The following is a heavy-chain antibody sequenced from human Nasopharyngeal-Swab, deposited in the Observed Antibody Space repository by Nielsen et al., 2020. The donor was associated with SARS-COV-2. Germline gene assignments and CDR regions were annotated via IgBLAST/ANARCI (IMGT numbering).Heavy chain of an antibody. Sequence: GWSLRLSCAASGFTFSSYAVTWVRQAPGKGLEWVSWTGGTGDTHFADSVKGRFTISRDNSKNTVDLQLNSLRVEDTAVYYCARDGGDSTSLGDYWGQGTQVTVSS. J-gene: IGHJ4*02. V-gene: IGHV3-23*01. D-gene: IGHD6-13*01. CDR2: TGGTGDT. CDR3: ARDGGDSTSLGDY. CDR1: GFTFSSYA.